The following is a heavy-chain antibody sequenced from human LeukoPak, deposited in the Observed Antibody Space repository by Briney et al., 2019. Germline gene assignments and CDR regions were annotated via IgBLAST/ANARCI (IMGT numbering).Heavy chain of an antibody. D-gene: IGHD2-2*01. CDR1: GGTFSSYA. Sequence: GASVKVSCKASGGTFSSYAISWVRQAPGQGLEWMGGIIPIFGTANYAQKFQGRVTITADESTSTAYMELSSLRSEDTAVYYCAREGSLCSSTSCHTLATDAFDIWGQGTMVTVSS. CDR3: AREGSLCSSTSCHTLATDAFDI. CDR2: IIPIFGTA. V-gene: IGHV1-69*13. J-gene: IGHJ3*02.